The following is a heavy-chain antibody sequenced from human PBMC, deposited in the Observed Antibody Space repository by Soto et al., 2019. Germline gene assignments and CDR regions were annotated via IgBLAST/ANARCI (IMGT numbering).Heavy chain of an antibody. J-gene: IGHJ3*02. D-gene: IGHD3-10*02. CDR3: VFGRFPSSVFDI. V-gene: IGHV4-59*01. CDR1: GDSISSGY. CDR2: LYYGRSA. Sequence: PDNFFLTYTVSGDSISSGYYLLSLQPPGKGLESIGYLYYGRSANYNPSLKSRVTLSVDTSTNQCSLTLSSMTAADTAVYYCVFGRFPSSVFDIWCRGTMVT.